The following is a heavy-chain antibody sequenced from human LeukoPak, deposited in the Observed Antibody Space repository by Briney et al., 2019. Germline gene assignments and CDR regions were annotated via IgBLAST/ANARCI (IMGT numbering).Heavy chain of an antibody. CDR2: IIPIFGTA. D-gene: IGHD3-22*01. CDR3: ARSLSSGQNFDY. Sequence: ASVKVSCEASGGTFSSYAISWVRQAPGQGLEWMGRIIPIFGTANYAQKFQGRVTITTDESTSTAYMELSSLRSEDTAVYYCARSLSSGQNFDYWGQGTLVTVSS. CDR1: GGTFSSYA. J-gene: IGHJ4*02. V-gene: IGHV1-69*05.